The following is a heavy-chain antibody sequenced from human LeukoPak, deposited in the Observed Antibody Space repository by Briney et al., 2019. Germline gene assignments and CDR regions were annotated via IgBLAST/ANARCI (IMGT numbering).Heavy chain of an antibody. D-gene: IGHD2-15*01. CDR2: ISSSGSTI. CDR1: GFTFSSYE. J-gene: IGHJ4*02. Sequence: GGSLRLSCAASGFTFSSYEMNWVRQAPGQGLEWVSYISSSGSTIYYADSVKGRFTISRDNAKNSLYLQMNSLRAEDTAVYYCAKDVVVVAAAVFDYWGQGTLVTVSS. V-gene: IGHV3-48*03. CDR3: AKDVVVVAAAVFDY.